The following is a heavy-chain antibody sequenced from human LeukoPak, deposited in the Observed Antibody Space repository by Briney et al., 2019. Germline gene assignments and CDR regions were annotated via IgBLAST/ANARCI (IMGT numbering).Heavy chain of an antibody. J-gene: IGHJ4*02. Sequence: GGSLRLSCAVSGITLSNYGMSWVRQAPGKGLEWVAGISDSAGRTRYADSVKGRFTISRDKPKNTLYLQMNRLRAKDTAVYFCAKRGVVIRVILVGFHKESYYFDSWGQGALVTVSS. CDR1: GITLSNYG. CDR2: ISDSAGRT. V-gene: IGHV3-23*01. D-gene: IGHD3-22*01. CDR3: AKRGVVIRVILVGFHKESYYFDS.